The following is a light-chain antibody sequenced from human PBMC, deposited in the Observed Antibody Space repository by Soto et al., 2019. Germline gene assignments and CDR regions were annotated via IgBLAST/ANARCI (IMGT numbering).Light chain of an antibody. J-gene: IGLJ3*02. CDR2: AVS. Sequence: QSALTQPASLSGSPGQSITISCTGTNTDIGAYSRVCWYQQHPGKVPKLMIYAVSNRPSGVSNRFSGSKSGNTASLTISGLVSEDEADYYCVSYTNSDSWVFGGGTKLTVL. CDR1: NTDIGAYSR. V-gene: IGLV2-14*03. CDR3: VSYTNSDSWV.